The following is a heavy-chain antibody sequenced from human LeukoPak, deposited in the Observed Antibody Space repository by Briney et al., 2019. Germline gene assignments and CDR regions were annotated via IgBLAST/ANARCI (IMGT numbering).Heavy chain of an antibody. CDR1: GGSFSGYY. D-gene: IGHD3-22*01. J-gene: IGHJ4*02. CDR3: ARDLTDYYELDY. V-gene: IGHV4-34*01. Sequence: SETLSLTCAVYGGSFSGYYWSWIRQPPGKGLEWIGEINHSGSTNYNPSLKSRVTISVDTSKNQFSLKLSSVTAADTAVYYCARDLTDYYELDYWGQGTLVTVSS. CDR2: INHSGST.